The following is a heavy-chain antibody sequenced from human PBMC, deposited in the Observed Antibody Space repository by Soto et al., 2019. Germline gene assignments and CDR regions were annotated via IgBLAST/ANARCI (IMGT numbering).Heavy chain of an antibody. CDR3: ARRGVATIFGDS. CDR1: GFILSRYS. Sequence: EVQLVESGGGLVQPGGSLRVSCAASGFILSRYSMNWVRQAPGKGLEWLSYIDSSSDTRYYADSVKGRFIISRDNAKNSLYLQMNSLKDEDTAVYYCARRGVATIFGDSWGQGTLVTVSS. CDR2: IDSSSDTR. V-gene: IGHV3-48*02. D-gene: IGHD5-12*01. J-gene: IGHJ4*02.